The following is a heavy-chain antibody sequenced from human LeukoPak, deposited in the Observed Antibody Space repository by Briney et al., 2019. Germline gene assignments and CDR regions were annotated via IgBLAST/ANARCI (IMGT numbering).Heavy chain of an antibody. Sequence: ASVKVSCKASGYTFTGYYMHWVRQAPGQGLEWMGRINPNSGGTNYAQEFQGRVTMTRDTSISTAYMELSRLRSDDTAVYYCARELPYSSGWYDVYWGQGTLVTVSS. CDR2: INPNSGGT. V-gene: IGHV1-2*06. D-gene: IGHD6-19*01. CDR3: ARELPYSSGWYDVY. CDR1: GYTFTGYY. J-gene: IGHJ4*02.